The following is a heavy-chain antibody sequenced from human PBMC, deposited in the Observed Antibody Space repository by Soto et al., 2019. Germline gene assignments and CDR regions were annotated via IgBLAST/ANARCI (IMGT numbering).Heavy chain of an antibody. D-gene: IGHD2-8*01. J-gene: IGHJ6*02. CDR3: ARDPYHVLMVNAPNLYGMGV. V-gene: IGHV1-18*01. CDR2: ISTYNGNT. Sequence: GASVKVSCKASGYTFTTYDISWVRQAPGQGLEWMGRISTYNGNTNYPQSLQGRLTMTTDTSTTTAYMELRSLRSDDTAVYYCARDPYHVLMVNAPNLYGMGVRGQRTTVTVSS. CDR1: GYTFTTYD.